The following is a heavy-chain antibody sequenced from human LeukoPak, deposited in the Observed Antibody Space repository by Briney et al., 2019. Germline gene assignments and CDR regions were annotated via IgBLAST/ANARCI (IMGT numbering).Heavy chain of an antibody. CDR3: APLTGDLPFDS. CDR2: ISSSGSTI. CDR1: RFTFSDYY. D-gene: IGHD7-27*01. V-gene: IGHV3-11*01. J-gene: IGHJ4*02. Sequence: GGSLRLSCAASRFTFSDYYMSWIRQAPGKGLEWVSYISSSGSTIYYVDSVKGRFTISRDNAKNSLYLQMNSLRAEDTAVYYCAPLTGDLPFDSWGQGTLVTVSS.